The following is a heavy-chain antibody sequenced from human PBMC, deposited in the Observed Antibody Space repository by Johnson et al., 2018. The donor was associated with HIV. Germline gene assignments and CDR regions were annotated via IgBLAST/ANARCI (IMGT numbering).Heavy chain of an antibody. J-gene: IGHJ3*02. V-gene: IGHV3-7*05. CDR3: AREGVGTTCPFDM. Sequence: VQLVESGGGLVQPGGSMRLSCAASGFTFSDYWMSWVRQAPGKGLEWVANIKQDESEKYYVDSVKGRFSISRDNAKNSLYLQRNSRRAEDTAVYYCAREGVGTTCPFDMWGQGTMVTVSS. CDR1: GFTFSDYW. CDR2: IKQDESEK. D-gene: IGHD1-26*01.